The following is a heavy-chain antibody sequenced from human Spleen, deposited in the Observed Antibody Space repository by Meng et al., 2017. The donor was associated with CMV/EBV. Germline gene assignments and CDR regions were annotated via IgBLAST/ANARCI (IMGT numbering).Heavy chain of an antibody. CDR1: GYSFHNYW. J-gene: IGHJ3*02. Sequence: GESLKISCQASGYSFHNYWIAWVRQMPGKGLEWMVIIYPDDSDTTYSPSFQGQVTISVDKSINTVYLQWSSLKASDTAMYYCARFDYSTDQGAFDIWGQGTRVTVSS. CDR3: ARFDYSTDQGAFDI. D-gene: IGHD4-11*01. V-gene: IGHV5-51*01. CDR2: IYPDDSDT.